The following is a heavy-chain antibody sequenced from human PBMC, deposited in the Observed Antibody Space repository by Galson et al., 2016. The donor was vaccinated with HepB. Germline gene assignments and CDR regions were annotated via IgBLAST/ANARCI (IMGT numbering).Heavy chain of an antibody. D-gene: IGHD6-25*01. CDR1: NGSLSRYF. CDR2: IYSNGNT. V-gene: IGHV4-4*07. J-gene: IGHJ4*02. CDR3: ARERPTPSSDWPYCFDS. Sequence: ETLSLTCTVSNGSLSRYFWSWIRQPAGKGLEWIGRIYSNGNTRYNSSLQSRVTMSLDMSKNQFSVRLISVTAADTAVYFCARERPTPSSDWPYCFDSWGPGALVTVSS.